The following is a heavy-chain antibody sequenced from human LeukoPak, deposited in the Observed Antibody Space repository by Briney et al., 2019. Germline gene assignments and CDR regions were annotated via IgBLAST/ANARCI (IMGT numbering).Heavy chain of an antibody. D-gene: IGHD6-13*01. Sequence: ASVKVSCKASGGTFSSYDISWVRQAPGQGREWMGGINPIFGTANYAQKFQGRVTITTDGSTTTAYMELSSLRSEDTAVYYCASPIIAAAGTGYFQHWGQGTLVTVSS. J-gene: IGHJ1*01. CDR2: INPIFGTA. CDR3: ASPIIAAAGTGYFQH. CDR1: GGTFSSYD. V-gene: IGHV1-69*05.